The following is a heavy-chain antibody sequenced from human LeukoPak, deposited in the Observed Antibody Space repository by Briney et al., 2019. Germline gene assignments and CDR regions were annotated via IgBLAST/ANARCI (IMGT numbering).Heavy chain of an antibody. Sequence: GESLRISCKGSGYSFTSYWISWVRQMPGKGLEWMGRIDPSDSYTNYSPSFQGHVTISADKSISTAYLQWSSLKASDTAMYYCVLSMVRRVIPKLDAFDIWGQGTMVTVSS. D-gene: IGHD3-10*01. CDR3: VLSMVRRVIPKLDAFDI. CDR2: IDPSDSYT. J-gene: IGHJ3*02. CDR1: GYSFTSYW. V-gene: IGHV5-10-1*01.